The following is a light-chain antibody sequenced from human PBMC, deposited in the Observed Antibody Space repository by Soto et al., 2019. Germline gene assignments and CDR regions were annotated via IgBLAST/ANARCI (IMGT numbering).Light chain of an antibody. CDR3: SSYTSSSSYV. CDR1: SSDVGGYDY. CDR2: DVS. J-gene: IGLJ1*01. Sequence: QSALTQPASVSGSPGQSLTISCTGTSSDVGGYDYVSWYQQHPGKAPKLMIYDVSNRPSGVSNRFSGSKSGNTASLTISGFQAEDEADFYCSSYTSSSSYVFGTGTKLTVL. V-gene: IGLV2-14*01.